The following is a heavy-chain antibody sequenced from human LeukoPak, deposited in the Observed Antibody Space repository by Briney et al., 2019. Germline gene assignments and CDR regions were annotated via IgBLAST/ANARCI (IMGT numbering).Heavy chain of an antibody. CDR3: ARGGNDYVWGSYRFIDY. V-gene: IGHV1-18*01. J-gene: IGHJ4*02. D-gene: IGHD3-16*02. Sequence: GASVKVSCKASGYTFTSYGISWVRQAPGQGLEWMGWISAYNGNTNYAQKLQGRVTMTTDTSTSTAYMELRSLRSDDTAVYYCARGGNDYVWGSYRFIDYWGQGTLVTASS. CDR2: ISAYNGNT. CDR1: GYTFTSYG.